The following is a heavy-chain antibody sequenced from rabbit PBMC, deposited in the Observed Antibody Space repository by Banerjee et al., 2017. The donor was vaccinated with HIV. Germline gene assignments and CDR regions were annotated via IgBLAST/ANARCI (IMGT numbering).Heavy chain of an antibody. J-gene: IGHJ4*01. V-gene: IGHV1S45*01. CDR3: ARDLAGVIGWNFNL. Sequence: QEQLEESGGDLVKPEGSLTLTCTASGFSFSSTYWISWVRQAPGKGLEWIGFIDSGSGSTYYASWAKGRFTITRSTSLTAADTATYFCARDLAGVIGWNFNLWGQGTLVTVS. D-gene: IGHD4-1*01. CDR1: GFSFSSTYW. CDR2: IDSGSGST.